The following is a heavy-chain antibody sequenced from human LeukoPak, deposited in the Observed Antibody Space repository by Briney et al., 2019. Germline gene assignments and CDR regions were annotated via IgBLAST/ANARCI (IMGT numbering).Heavy chain of an antibody. CDR2: IYSGGST. CDR3: ARGKGYGDFNYYYSCGMDV. CDR1: GFTFSSNY. D-gene: IGHD4-17*01. J-gene: IGHJ6*02. Sequence: GGSLRLSCAASGFTFSSNYMSCVRPAPGKGLEGVSVIYSGGSTYYADPVKGGFTISRDNPKNTLYLQMNSLRAEDTAVYYCARGKGYGDFNYYYSCGMDVWGQGTTVTASS. V-gene: IGHV3-53*01.